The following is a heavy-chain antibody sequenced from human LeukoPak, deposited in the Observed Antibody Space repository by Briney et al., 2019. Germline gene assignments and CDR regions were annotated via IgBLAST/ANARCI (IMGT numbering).Heavy chain of an antibody. CDR3: ARDEDTSALSEY. V-gene: IGHV3-23*01. CDR1: GFSFSSNT. D-gene: IGHD2/OR15-2a*01. J-gene: IGHJ4*02. Sequence: GESLRLSCEGSGFSFSSNTMSWVRQAPGRGLEWVSAISNNGSRTDYADSVRGRFTISRDNSKSTLYLHMDSLRAEDTAVYYCARDEDTSALSEYWGQGTLVTVSS. CDR2: ISNNGSRT.